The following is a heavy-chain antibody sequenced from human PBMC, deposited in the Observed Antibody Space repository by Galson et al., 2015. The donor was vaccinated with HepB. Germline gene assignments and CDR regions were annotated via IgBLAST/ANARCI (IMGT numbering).Heavy chain of an antibody. CDR3: ARFSRGIAAAGTRYYYGMDV. CDR2: IKQDGSEK. V-gene: IGHV3-7*03. CDR1: GFTFSSYW. Sequence: SLRLSCAASGFTFSSYWMSWVRQAPGKGLEWVANIKQDGSEKYYVDSVKGRFTISRDNAKNSLYLQMNSLRAEDTAVYYCARFSRGIAAAGTRYYYGMDVWGQGTTVTVSS. J-gene: IGHJ6*02. D-gene: IGHD6-13*01.